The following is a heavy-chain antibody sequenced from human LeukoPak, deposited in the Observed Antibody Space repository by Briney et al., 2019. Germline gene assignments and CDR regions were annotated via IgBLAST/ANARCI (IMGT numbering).Heavy chain of an antibody. J-gene: IGHJ3*02. V-gene: IGHV4-39*07. CDR1: GGSISSSSYY. Sequence: RASETLSLTCTVSGGSISSSSYYWGWIRQPPGKGLEWIGSIYYGGSAYYNPSLKSRVTISVDTSKNQFSLKLTSVTAADTAVYFCARDCSGDRGSCPTTGHDVFDIWGQGTMVTVSS. CDR2: IYYGGSA. D-gene: IGHD2-15*01. CDR3: ARDCSGDRGSCPTTGHDVFDI.